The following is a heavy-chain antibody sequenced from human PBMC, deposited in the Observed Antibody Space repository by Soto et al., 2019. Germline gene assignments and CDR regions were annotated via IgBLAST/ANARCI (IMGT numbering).Heavy chain of an antibody. CDR3: ARSESNWNVAVF. Sequence: PSETLSLTCAVYGGFVSSGNYYWSWIRQPPGKGLEWIGEISHSGSTKHNPSLKSRITISVDTAKNQFSLKLNSVTAADTAVYYCARSESNWNVAVFWSQGTLVTVSS. V-gene: IGHV4-34*01. D-gene: IGHD1-20*01. CDR2: ISHSGST. CDR1: GGFVSSGNYY. J-gene: IGHJ4*02.